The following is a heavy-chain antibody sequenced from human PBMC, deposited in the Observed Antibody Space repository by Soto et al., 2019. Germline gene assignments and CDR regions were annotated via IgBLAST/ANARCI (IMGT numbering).Heavy chain of an antibody. V-gene: IGHV1-58*01. CDR3: AADDQLPHYYYYGMDV. CDR1: GFTFTSSA. D-gene: IGHD2-2*01. CDR2: IVVGSGNT. J-gene: IGHJ6*02. Sequence: AASVKVSFKASGFTFTSSAVQWVRQARGQRLEWIGWIVVGSGNTNYAQKFQERVTITRDMSTSTAYMELSSLRSEDTAVYYCAADDQLPHYYYYGMDVWGQGTTVTVSS.